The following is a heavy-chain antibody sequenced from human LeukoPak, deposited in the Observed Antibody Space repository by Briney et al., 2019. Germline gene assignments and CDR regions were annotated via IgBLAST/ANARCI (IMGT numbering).Heavy chain of an antibody. CDR3: ARGLCGSDCYDY. Sequence: GGSLRLSCAASGFTFSSYDMHWVRQAAGKGLEWVSAIGPAGDTYYPGSVKGRFTISRDNAKNSLYLQMNSLRAEDTAVYYCARGLCGSDCYDYWGQGTLVSVSS. V-gene: IGHV3-13*01. D-gene: IGHD2-21*01. J-gene: IGHJ4*02. CDR2: IGPAGDT. CDR1: GFTFSSYD.